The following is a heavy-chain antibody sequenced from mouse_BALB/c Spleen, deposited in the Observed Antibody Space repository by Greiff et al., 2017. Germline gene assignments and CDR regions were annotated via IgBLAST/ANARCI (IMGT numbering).Heavy chain of an antibody. D-gene: IGHD2-1*01. J-gene: IGHJ4*01. CDR1: GFSLTSYG. CDR3: ARNWGGNFFYAMDY. V-gene: IGHV2-2*02. Sequence: VQGVESGPGLVQPSQSLSITCTVSGFSLTSYGVHWVRQSPGKGLEWLGVIWSGGSTDYNAAFISRLSISKDNSKSQVFFKMNSLQANDTAIYYCARNWGGNFFYAMDYWGQGTSVTVSS. CDR2: IWSGGST.